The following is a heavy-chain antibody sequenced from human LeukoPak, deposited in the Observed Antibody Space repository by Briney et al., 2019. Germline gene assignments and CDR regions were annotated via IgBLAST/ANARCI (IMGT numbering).Heavy chain of an antibody. CDR2: ISLSSSTI. CDR3: ARDITVFGVIINFDY. J-gene: IGHJ4*02. Sequence: PGGSLRLSCAASGFTFIGYRMNWIRQAPGKGLEWVSYISLSSSTIYYADSVKGRFTISRDNAKNSLYLQMNSLRAEDTAVYYCARDITVFGVIINFDYWGQGTLVAVSS. CDR1: GFTFIGYR. V-gene: IGHV3-48*01. D-gene: IGHD3-3*01.